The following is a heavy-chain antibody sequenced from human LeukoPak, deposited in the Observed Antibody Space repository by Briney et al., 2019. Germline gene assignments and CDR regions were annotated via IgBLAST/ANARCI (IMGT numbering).Heavy chain of an antibody. CDR3: ARGQGTVTSH. Sequence: RASETLSLTCAVSAGSFSGYYWTWIRQPPGKGLEWIGEINHSGRANYNPSLMSRVTISLGTSKNHFSLNLSSVTAADTAVYYRARGQGTVTSHWGQGTLVTVSS. D-gene: IGHD4-11*01. V-gene: IGHV4-34*01. CDR2: INHSGRA. CDR1: AGSFSGYY. J-gene: IGHJ4*02.